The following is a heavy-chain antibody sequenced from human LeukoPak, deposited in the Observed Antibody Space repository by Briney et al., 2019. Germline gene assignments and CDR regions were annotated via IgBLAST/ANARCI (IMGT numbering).Heavy chain of an antibody. CDR2: IIPIFGTA. Sequence: SVKVSCKASGGTFSSYAISWVRQAPGQGFEWMGRIIPIFGTANYAQKFQGRVTITTDESTSTAYMELSSLRSEDTAVYYCAREIGVVVVAADAFDIWGQGTMVTVSS. CDR1: GGTFSSYA. D-gene: IGHD2-15*01. CDR3: AREIGVVVVAADAFDI. V-gene: IGHV1-69*05. J-gene: IGHJ3*02.